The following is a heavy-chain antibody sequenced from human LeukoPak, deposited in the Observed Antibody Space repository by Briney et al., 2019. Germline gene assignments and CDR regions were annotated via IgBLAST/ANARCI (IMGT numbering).Heavy chain of an antibody. Sequence: ASVKVSCKASGYTFTSYDINWVRQATGQGLEWMGWMNPNSGNTGYAQKLQGRVTITRNTSISTAYLELRSLRSEDTAVYYCARGAVLPYYDFWRGPINPNWFDPWGQGTLVTVSS. CDR3: ARGAVLPYYDFWRGPINPNWFDP. CDR2: MNPNSGNT. V-gene: IGHV1-8*03. J-gene: IGHJ5*02. CDR1: GYTFTSYD. D-gene: IGHD3-3*01.